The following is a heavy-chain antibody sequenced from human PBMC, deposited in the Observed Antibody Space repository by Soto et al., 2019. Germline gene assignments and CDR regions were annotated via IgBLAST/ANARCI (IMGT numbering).Heavy chain of an antibody. Sequence: WASVKVSCKASGGTFSSYAISWVRQAPGHGLEWMGGIIPIFGTANYAQKFQGRVTITADESTSTAYMELSSLRSEDTAVYYCASSVVDTAMAPYYYYYGMDVWGQGTTVTVSS. CDR1: GGTFSSYA. J-gene: IGHJ6*02. CDR2: IIPIFGTA. V-gene: IGHV1-69*13. D-gene: IGHD5-18*01. CDR3: ASSVVDTAMAPYYYYYGMDV.